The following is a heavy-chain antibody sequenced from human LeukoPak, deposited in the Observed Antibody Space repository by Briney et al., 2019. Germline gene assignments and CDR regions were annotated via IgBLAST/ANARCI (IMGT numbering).Heavy chain of an antibody. Sequence: PGGSLRLSCVASGFTFSSYTMSWVRQAPGKGLEWVSALNAGGGSTHYADSVRGRFTISRDNSKNTLYLQMNSLRAEDTAVYYCAKGPDPRVDTAMGYYFDYWGQGTLVTVSS. CDR2: LNAGGGST. CDR3: AKGPDPRVDTAMGYYFDY. CDR1: GFTFSSYT. J-gene: IGHJ4*02. V-gene: IGHV3-23*01. D-gene: IGHD5-18*01.